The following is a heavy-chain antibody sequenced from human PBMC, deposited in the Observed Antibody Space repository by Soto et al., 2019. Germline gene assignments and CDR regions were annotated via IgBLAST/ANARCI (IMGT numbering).Heavy chain of an antibody. J-gene: IGHJ5*02. CDR1: GGTFSSYA. D-gene: IGHD3-3*01. CDR3: ARLRFWSGYSSNWFDP. CDR2: IIPIFGTA. V-gene: IGHV1-69*01. Sequence: QVQLVQSGAEVKKPGSSVKVSCKASGGTFSSYAISWVRQAPGQGLEWMGGIIPIFGTAHYAQKFQGRVTMTADESTSTAYMELSSLRSEDTAVYYCARLRFWSGYSSNWFDPWGQGTLVTVSS.